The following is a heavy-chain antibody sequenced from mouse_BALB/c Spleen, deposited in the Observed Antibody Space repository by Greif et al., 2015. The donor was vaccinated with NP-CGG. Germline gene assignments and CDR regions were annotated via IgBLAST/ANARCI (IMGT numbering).Heavy chain of an antibody. J-gene: IGHJ3*01. CDR1: GYTFTSYW. Sequence: VQVVESGAELAKPGASVKMSCKASGYTFTSYWMHWVKQRPGQGLEWIGYINPSTGYTEYNQKFKDKATLTADKSSSTAYMQLSSLTSEDFAVYYCARGGWPFAYWGQGTLVTVSA. CDR3: ARGGWPFAY. V-gene: IGHV1-7*01. D-gene: IGHD1-1*02. CDR2: INPSTGYT.